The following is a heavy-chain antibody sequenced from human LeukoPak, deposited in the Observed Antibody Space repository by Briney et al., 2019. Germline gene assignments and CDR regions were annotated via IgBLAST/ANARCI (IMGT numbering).Heavy chain of an antibody. Sequence: GGSLRLSCAASGFTFSSDWMHWVRQAPGKGLVWVSSINSDGSSTTYADSAKGRFTISRDNAKNTLYLQMNSLRDEDTAVYYCASGSGIYYFYYYYYMDVWGKGTTVTVSS. CDR2: INSDGSST. CDR3: ASGSGIYYFYYYYYMDV. J-gene: IGHJ6*03. CDR1: GFTFSSDW. D-gene: IGHD3-10*01. V-gene: IGHV3-74*01.